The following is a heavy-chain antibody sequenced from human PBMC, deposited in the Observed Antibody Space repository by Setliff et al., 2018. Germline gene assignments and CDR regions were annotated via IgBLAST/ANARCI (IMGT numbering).Heavy chain of an antibody. CDR1: GGSISSYY. D-gene: IGHD3-10*01. Sequence: PSETLSLTCTVSGGSISSYYWSWIRQPPGKGLEWIGYIYYSGSTNYNPSLKSRVTISVDTSKNQFSLKLTSVTAADTAVYYCARHVNGSGKYYNWFDPWGQGTLVTVSS. V-gene: IGHV4-59*08. J-gene: IGHJ5*02. CDR2: IYYSGST. CDR3: ARHVNGSGKYYNWFDP.